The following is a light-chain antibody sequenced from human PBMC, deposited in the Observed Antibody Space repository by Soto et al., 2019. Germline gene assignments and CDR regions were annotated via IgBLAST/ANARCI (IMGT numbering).Light chain of an antibody. J-gene: IGLJ2*01. Sequence: QSVLTQPASVSGSPGQSITISCTGTSSDVGGYNYVSWYQHHPGKVPKLMIYAVSNRPLGISNRFSGSKSGNTASLTISGLQSEDEADYYCSSYTTSYTQVFGGGTKLTVL. CDR1: SSDVGGYNY. V-gene: IGLV2-14*01. CDR2: AVS. CDR3: SSYTTSYTQV.